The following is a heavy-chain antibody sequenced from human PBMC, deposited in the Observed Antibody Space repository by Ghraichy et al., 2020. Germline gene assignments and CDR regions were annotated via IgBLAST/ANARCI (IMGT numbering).Heavy chain of an antibody. D-gene: IGHD6-19*01. CDR3: AKTGDSGWFYDY. CDR1: GFPFSGYA. V-gene: IGHV3-23*01. Sequence: GGSLRLSCAASGFPFSGYAMSWVRQAPGKGLEWVSTITWNSASTRYADSVKGRSTISRDNYKNAVYLQVTSLREDDTAVYFCAKTGDSGWFYDYWGRGTLVTVSS. CDR2: ITWNSAST. J-gene: IGHJ4*02.